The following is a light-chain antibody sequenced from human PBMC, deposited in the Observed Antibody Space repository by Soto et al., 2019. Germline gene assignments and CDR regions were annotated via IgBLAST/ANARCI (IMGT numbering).Light chain of an antibody. CDR2: SAS. J-gene: IGKJ1*01. CDR1: QRVGIN. V-gene: IGKV3-15*01. CDR3: QQYDNWPQT. Sequence: EIVMTQYTDTLSVSPGETATLSCRASQRVGINLAWYQQKPGQAPRLLIYSASTRASGIPDRFSGSGSGTEFTLTISSLQSEDFAVYYCQQYDNWPQTFGQGTKVDI.